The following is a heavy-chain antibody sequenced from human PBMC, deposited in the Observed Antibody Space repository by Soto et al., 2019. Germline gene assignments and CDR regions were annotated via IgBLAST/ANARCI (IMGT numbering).Heavy chain of an antibody. V-gene: IGHV4-31*03. CDR1: GGSISSGGYY. CDR2: IYYSGST. Sequence: PSETLSLACTVSGGSISSGGYYWSWIRQHPGKGLEWIGYIYYSGSTYYNPSLKSRVTISVDTSKNQFPLKLSSVTAADTAVYYCARVGIVVVPAATYYFDYWGQGTLVTVSS. CDR3: ARVGIVVVPAATYYFDY. J-gene: IGHJ4*02. D-gene: IGHD2-2*01.